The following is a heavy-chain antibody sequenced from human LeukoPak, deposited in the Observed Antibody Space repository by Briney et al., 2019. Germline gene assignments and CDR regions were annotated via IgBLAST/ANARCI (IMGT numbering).Heavy chain of an antibody. CDR1: GGSISSSTYY. J-gene: IGHJ4*02. Sequence: SETLSLTCTVSGGSISSSTYYWGCIRQPPGKGLEWIGSTYYSGSTYYNPSLKSRVTISVDTSKNQFSLKLSSVTAADTAVYYCARTGYLGIDYWGQGTLVTVSS. CDR3: ARTGYLGIDY. CDR2: TYYSGST. V-gene: IGHV4-39*01. D-gene: IGHD5-12*01.